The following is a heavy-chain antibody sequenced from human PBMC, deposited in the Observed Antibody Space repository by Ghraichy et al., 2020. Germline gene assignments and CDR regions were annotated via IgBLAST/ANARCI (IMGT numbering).Heavy chain of an antibody. CDR1: GFTFSSYW. CDR3: ARAKTEVAGTRGWFDP. V-gene: IGHV3-7*01. CDR2: IKQDGSEK. D-gene: IGHD6-19*01. J-gene: IGHJ5*02. Sequence: GGSLRLSCAASGFTFSSYWMSWVRQAPGKGLEWVANIKQDGSEKYYVDSVKGRFTISRDNAKNSLYLQMNSLRAEDTAVYYCARAKTEVAGTRGWFDPWGQGTLVTVSS.